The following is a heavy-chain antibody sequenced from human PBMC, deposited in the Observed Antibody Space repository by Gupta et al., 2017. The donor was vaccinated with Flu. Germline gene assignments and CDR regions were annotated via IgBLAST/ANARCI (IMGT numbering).Heavy chain of an antibody. CDR2: ISGSGGST. CDR1: GFTFSSYA. D-gene: IGHD3-22*01. CDR3: AGYDDHYYDSSEVPVFDY. Sequence: EVQLLESGGGLVQPGGSLRLSCAASGFTFSSYAISWVRQSPGKGLEWVSAISGSGGSTYYADSVKGRFTISRDNSKNTLYLQMNSLRAEDTAVYYCAGYDDHYYDSSEVPVFDYWGQGTLVTVSS. J-gene: IGHJ4*02. V-gene: IGHV3-23*01.